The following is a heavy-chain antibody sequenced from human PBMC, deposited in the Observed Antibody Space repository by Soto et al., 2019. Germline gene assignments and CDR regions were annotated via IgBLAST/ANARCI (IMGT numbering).Heavy chain of an antibody. J-gene: IGHJ6*02. D-gene: IGHD5-18*01. CDR1: GGTLLSYT. V-gene: IGHV1-69*01. CDR3: AGGGRKTAIENV. Sequence: QVQLVQSGAEVKKPGSSVKVSCKASGGTLLSYTISWVRQAPGHGLEWMGGIIPIFGIANYAQKFQGRVTITADESTGVADMELSSLRSEDTAVYYCAGGGRKTAIENVWGQGTTVTVSS. CDR2: IIPIFGIA.